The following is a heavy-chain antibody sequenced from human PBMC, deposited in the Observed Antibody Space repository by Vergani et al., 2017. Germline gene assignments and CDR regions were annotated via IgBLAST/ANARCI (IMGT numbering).Heavy chain of an antibody. D-gene: IGHD3-9*01. Sequence: QRLLGQSGAEVKKTGSSVKVACKATGYGFTFRYLHWVRQAPGQALEWMGWITPYNSYTRYAQKFQDRVIITWDRSTSTVYMELRSLRYDDTAIYYCSTGSLALVSDYQGMDVWGQETTVTVS. CDR1: GYGFTFRY. CDR2: ITPYNSYT. CDR3: STGSLALVSDYQGMDV. V-gene: IGHV1-45*02. J-gene: IGHJ6*02.